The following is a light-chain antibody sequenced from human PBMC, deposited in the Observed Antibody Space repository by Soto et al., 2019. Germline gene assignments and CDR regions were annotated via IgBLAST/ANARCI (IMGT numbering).Light chain of an antibody. CDR2: DAS. J-gene: IGKJ1*01. Sequence: DIQITQSPYTLPASVGDTVTFTCRASQSVSGWLAWYQQKPGEAPKLLIYDASALPRGVPSRFSGSGSGTKFTLTIASLQPDDFATYYCQQYETFSGTFGPGTKVDI. CDR3: QQYETFSGT. V-gene: IGKV1-5*01. CDR1: QSVSGW.